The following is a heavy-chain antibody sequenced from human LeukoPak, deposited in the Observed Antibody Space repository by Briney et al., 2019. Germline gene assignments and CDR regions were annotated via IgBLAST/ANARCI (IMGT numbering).Heavy chain of an antibody. Sequence: SGPTLVNPTQTLTLTCTFSGFSLSTRGVGVGWIRQPPGKALEWLALIYWNDDKRYSPSLKSRLTITKDTSKNQVVLTMTNMDPVDTATYYCAHRPGYCSSTSCSKSLGYFQHWGQGTLVTVSS. V-gene: IGHV2-5*01. CDR1: GFSLSTRGVG. D-gene: IGHD2-2*01. J-gene: IGHJ1*01. CDR3: AHRPGYCSSTSCSKSLGYFQH. CDR2: IYWNDDK.